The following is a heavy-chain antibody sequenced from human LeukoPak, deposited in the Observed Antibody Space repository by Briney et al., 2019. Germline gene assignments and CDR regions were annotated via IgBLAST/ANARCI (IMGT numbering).Heavy chain of an antibody. J-gene: IGHJ4*02. CDR1: GYTLTELS. Sequence: ASVKVSCKVSGYTLTELSMHRVRQAPGKGLEWIGGFDAEDGETIYAQKFQGRVTMTEDTSTDTAYMELSSLRSEDTAVYYCATLTQWFGERANTPIDYWGQGTLVTVSS. V-gene: IGHV1-24*01. CDR2: FDAEDGET. D-gene: IGHD3-10*01. CDR3: ATLTQWFGERANTPIDY.